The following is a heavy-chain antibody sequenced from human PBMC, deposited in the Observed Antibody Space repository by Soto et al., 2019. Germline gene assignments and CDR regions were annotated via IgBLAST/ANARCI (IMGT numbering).Heavy chain of an antibody. CDR1: GFTVTDNY. V-gene: IGHV3-53*01. CDR3: ARGDRGGFEL. D-gene: IGHD3-10*01. CDR2: FYTGGNT. Sequence: GGSLRLSCAASGFTVTDNYMNWVRQAPGKGLEWVSIFYTGGNTFYADSVKGRFTISRDKAKNAIFLQMTSLRVDDTAVYFCARGDRGGFELWGQGTMVTVSS. J-gene: IGHJ3*01.